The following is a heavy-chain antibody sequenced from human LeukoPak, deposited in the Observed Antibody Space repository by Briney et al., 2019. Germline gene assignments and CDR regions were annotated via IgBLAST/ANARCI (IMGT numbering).Heavy chain of an antibody. J-gene: IGHJ4*02. CDR3: AKTRPLDSSSWSHGDY. D-gene: IGHD6-13*01. Sequence: GGSLRLSCAASGFTFSSYAMSWVRQAPGKGLEWVSAISGSGDSTYYGDSVKGRFTISRDNSKNTLYLQMNSLRAEGTAVYYCAKTRPLDSSSWSHGDYWGQGTLVTVSS. CDR2: ISGSGDST. CDR1: GFTFSSYA. V-gene: IGHV3-23*01.